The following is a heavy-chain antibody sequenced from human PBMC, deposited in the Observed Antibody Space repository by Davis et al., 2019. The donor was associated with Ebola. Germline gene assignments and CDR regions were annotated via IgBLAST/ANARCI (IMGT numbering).Heavy chain of an antibody. CDR1: GFTFSTFV. D-gene: IGHD3-22*01. CDR2: ISSSSSTI. CDR3: ARQREYQYDSRGRYYFDY. V-gene: IGHV3-48*01. J-gene: IGHJ4*02. Sequence: GGSLRLSCAASGFTFSTFVMSWVRQAPGKGLEWVSYISSSSSTIYYADSVKGRFIISRDDATNSLYLQMDSLRPEDTAVYYCARQREYQYDSRGRYYFDYWGQGTLVTVSS.